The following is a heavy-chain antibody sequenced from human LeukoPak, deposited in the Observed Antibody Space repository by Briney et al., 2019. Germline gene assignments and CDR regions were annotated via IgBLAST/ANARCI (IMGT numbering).Heavy chain of an antibody. J-gene: IGHJ4*02. CDR1: GFTFSSYA. CDR2: ISSNGGST. Sequence: GGSLRLSCSASGFTFSSYAMDWVRQAPGKGLEYVSTISSNGGSTYYADSVKGRFNISRDDSKNTLYLRMSSLRAEDTAVYYCVKEGDYGYYFDYWGQGTLVTVSS. V-gene: IGHV3-64D*06. CDR3: VKEGDYGYYFDY. D-gene: IGHD3-16*01.